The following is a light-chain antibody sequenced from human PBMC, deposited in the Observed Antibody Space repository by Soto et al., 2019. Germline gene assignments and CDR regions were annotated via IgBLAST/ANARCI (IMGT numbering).Light chain of an antibody. CDR1: ESIFSN. J-gene: IGKJ4*01. CDR3: QQYNNWPLT. V-gene: IGKV3-15*01. CDR2: STS. Sequence: EIVMTQSPATLSVSPGERATLSCRASESIFSNLAWYQQKPGQAPRLLIYSTSTRATGIPARFSGSGSGTEFTLTISSLQSEDLAIYYCQQYNNWPLTFGGGTKVDIK.